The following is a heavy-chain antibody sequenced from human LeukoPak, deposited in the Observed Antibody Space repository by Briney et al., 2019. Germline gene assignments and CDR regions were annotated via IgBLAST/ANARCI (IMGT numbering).Heavy chain of an antibody. CDR3: ARRDSIALSGIIGQ. CDR1: GYSFTSYW. J-gene: IGHJ4*02. V-gene: IGHV5-51*01. CDR2: IYPGDSQT. Sequence: GESLKISCKASGYSFTSYWIAWVRPMPGKGLEWMGIIYPGDSQTRYSPSFQGQVTISADNSITTAYLQWSSLEALDSAMYYCARRDSIALSGIIGQWGQGTLVTVSS. D-gene: IGHD6-6*01.